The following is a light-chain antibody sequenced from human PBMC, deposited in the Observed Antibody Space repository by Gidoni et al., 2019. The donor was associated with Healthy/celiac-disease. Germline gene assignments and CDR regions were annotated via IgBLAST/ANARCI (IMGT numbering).Light chain of an antibody. V-gene: IGKV2-28*01. CDR1: QSLLHSNGYND. J-gene: IGKJ2*04. Sequence: DIVMTQSPLSLPVTPGEPASISCRSSQSLLHSNGYNDLDWYLQKQGQSPQLLIYLGSNRASGVPDRFSGSGSGTDFTLKSSRVEAEDVGVYYCMQALQTPRSFGQGTKLEIK. CDR2: LGS. CDR3: MQALQTPRS.